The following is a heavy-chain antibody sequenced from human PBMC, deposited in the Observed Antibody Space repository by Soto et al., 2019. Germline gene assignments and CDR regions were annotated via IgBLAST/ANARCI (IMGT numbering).Heavy chain of an antibody. V-gene: IGHV1-69*02. CDR2: IIPILGIP. CDR1: GYTFNNYT. Sequence: QVQLVQSGAEVKKPGSSVKVSCTASGYTFNNYTLTWVRQAPGQGLEWLGRIIPILGIPNYAQSFQGRVTXSADESTRKVYMELSSLRSEDTAIYYCARAQEPATILVPFNIWGQGTMLTVSS. CDR3: ARAQEPATILVPFNI. J-gene: IGHJ3*02. D-gene: IGHD5-12*01.